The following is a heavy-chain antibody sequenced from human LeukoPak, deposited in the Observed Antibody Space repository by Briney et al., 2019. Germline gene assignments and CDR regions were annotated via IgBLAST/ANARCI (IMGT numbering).Heavy chain of an antibody. D-gene: IGHD1-1*01. CDR2: INHSGST. CDR3: ARVPRGTYYYGVDV. Sequence: GSLRLSCAASGFTFSSYAMSWVRQAPGKGLEWIGEINHSGSTNYNPSLKSRVTISVDTSKNQFSLKLSSVTAADTAVYYCARVPRGTYYYGVDVWGKGTTVTVSS. V-gene: IGHV4-34*01. CDR1: GFTFSSYA. J-gene: IGHJ6*04.